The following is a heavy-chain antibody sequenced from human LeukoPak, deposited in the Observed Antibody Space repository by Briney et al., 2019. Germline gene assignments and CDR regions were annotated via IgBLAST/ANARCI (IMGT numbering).Heavy chain of an antibody. Sequence: GGSLRLSCAASGFTFGSYWMSWVRQAPGKGLEWVANIKQDGSEKYYVDSVKGRFTISRDNAKNSLYLQMNSLRAEDTAVYYCARDRVSSGWDHDYWGQGTLVTVSS. CDR3: ARDRVSSGWDHDY. D-gene: IGHD6-19*01. CDR1: GFTFGSYW. J-gene: IGHJ4*02. V-gene: IGHV3-7*01. CDR2: IKQDGSEK.